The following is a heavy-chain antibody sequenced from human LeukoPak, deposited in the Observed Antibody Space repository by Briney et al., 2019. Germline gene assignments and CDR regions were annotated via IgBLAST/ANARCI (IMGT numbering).Heavy chain of an antibody. CDR1: GYTFTHYV. V-gene: IGHV1-18*01. CDR3: ARASTHRYNWKSGQLNDAFDI. D-gene: IGHD1-20*01. J-gene: IGHJ3*02. CDR2: ISPYNGNT. Sequence: ASLKVSRKTSGYTFTHYVISWVRPAPGQGLEWMGRISPYNGNTKYAQKLQGRVTMTTDTSTSTAYMELRSLRSDDTAVYYCARASTHRYNWKSGQLNDAFDIWGQGTMVTVSS.